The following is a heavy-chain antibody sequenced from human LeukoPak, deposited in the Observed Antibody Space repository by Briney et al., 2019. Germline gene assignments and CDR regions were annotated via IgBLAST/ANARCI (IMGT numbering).Heavy chain of an antibody. CDR2: IYTSGST. V-gene: IGHV4-61*02. J-gene: IGHJ4*02. CDR1: GGSISSGSYY. D-gene: IGHD7-27*01. Sequence: SETLSLTCTVSGGSISSGSYYWSWIRQPAWKGLEWIGRIYTSGSTNYNPSLKSRVTMSVDTSKNQFSLKLSSVTAADAAVYYCARVVSWGYYFDYWGQGTLVTVSS. CDR3: ARVVSWGYYFDY.